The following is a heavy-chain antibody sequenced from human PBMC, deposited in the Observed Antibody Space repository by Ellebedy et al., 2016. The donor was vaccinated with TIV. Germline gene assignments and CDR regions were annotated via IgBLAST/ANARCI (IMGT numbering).Heavy chain of an antibody. Sequence: MPSETLSLTCTVSGASFPSRSYSWGWIRQPPGIGLEWIGEIKHSGSTNYNSSLKSRVPISLDTSKNQVSLKLSSVTAADTAVYYCSRGVTDQNWGQGILVTVSS. D-gene: IGHD2-21*02. J-gene: IGHJ4*02. CDR2: IKHSGST. V-gene: IGHV4-39*07. CDR3: SRGVTDQN. CDR1: GASFPSRSYS.